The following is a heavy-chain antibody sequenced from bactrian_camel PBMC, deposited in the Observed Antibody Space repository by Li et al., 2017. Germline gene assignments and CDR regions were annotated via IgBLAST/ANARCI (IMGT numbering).Heavy chain of an antibody. CDR3: AADTKSSSRCTTVPPGEADFAY. J-gene: IGHJ4*01. D-gene: IGHD1*01. CDR2: IDDAGRT. Sequence: HVQLVESGGDSVQAGGSLTLSCAASDYIYRRDCMAWFRRTPGNEREGVAAIDDAGRTVYADSVKGRFTLSSDYTRNTIYLQMNSLNPEDTAMYYCAADTKSSSRCTTVPPGEADFAYWGQGTQVTVS. V-gene: IGHV3S53*01. CDR1: DYIYRRDC.